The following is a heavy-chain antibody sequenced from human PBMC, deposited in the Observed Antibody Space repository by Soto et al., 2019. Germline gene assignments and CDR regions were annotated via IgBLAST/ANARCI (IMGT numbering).Heavy chain of an antibody. CDR1: GYTFTSYG. Sequence: QVQLVQSGAEVKKPGASVKVSCKASGYTFTSYGISWVRQAPGQGLAWMGWISAYNGNTNYAQKLQGRVTMTTDTSTSTAYMELRSLRSADTAVYYCARDVGATTYYYYGMDVWGQGTTVTVSS. D-gene: IGHD1-26*01. CDR2: ISAYNGNT. J-gene: IGHJ6*02. V-gene: IGHV1-18*01. CDR3: ARDVGATTYYYYGMDV.